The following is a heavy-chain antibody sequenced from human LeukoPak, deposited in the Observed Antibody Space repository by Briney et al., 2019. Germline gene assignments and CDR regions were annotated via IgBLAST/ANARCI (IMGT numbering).Heavy chain of an antibody. Sequence: GESLKISCKGSGYSFSTSYIAWVRQMPGKGLEWMGIIYPGDSDTRYSPSFQGQVTISADKSISTAYLQWSSLKASDTAMYYCARRTSAYYYGSGSYSYAFDIWGQGTMVTVSS. CDR2: IYPGDSDT. CDR3: ARRTSAYYYGSGSYSYAFDI. CDR1: GYSFSTSY. V-gene: IGHV5-51*01. J-gene: IGHJ3*02. D-gene: IGHD3-10*01.